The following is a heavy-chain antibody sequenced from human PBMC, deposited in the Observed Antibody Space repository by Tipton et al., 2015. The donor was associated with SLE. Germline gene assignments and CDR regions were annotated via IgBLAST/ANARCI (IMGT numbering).Heavy chain of an antibody. CDR2: IYATGIT. D-gene: IGHD3-22*01. V-gene: IGHV4-61*09. CDR1: GSSITNGYY. Sequence: TLSLTCAVSGSSITNGYYWGWIRQPAGKGLEWIGHIYATGITNYNPSLKSRVTISVDTSKNQFSLKLSSVTAADTAVYYCARHPYYYDSSGYYRDYWGQGTLVTVSS. CDR3: ARHPYYYDSSGYYRDY. J-gene: IGHJ4*02.